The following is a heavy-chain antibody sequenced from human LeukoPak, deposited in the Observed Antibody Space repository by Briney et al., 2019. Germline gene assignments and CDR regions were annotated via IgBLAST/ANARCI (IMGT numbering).Heavy chain of an antibody. D-gene: IGHD5-12*01. CDR2: IYHSGST. J-gene: IGHJ3*02. V-gene: IGHV4-4*02. CDR3: AKNIVATTSAFDI. Sequence: PSETLSLTCAVSGGSISSSNWWSWVRQPPGKGLEWIGEIYHSGSTNYNPSLKSRVTISVDKSKNQFSLKLSSVTAADTAVYYCAKNIVATTSAFDIWGQGTMVTVSS. CDR1: GGSISSSNW.